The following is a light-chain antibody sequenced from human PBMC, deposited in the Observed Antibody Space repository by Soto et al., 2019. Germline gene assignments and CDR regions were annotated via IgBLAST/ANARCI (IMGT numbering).Light chain of an antibody. J-gene: IGLJ1*01. CDR1: RNDIGAYEF. V-gene: IGLV2-8*01. CDR2: EVV. Sequence: QSVLTQPPSASGSPGQSVTISCTGTRNDIGAYEFVSWYQHHPGKAPKLIIYEVVQRPSGVPDRFSGSKSGNTASLTVSGLQAADEADYYCSSFAGSNNFPYVFGTGTKVTVL. CDR3: SSFAGSNNFPYV.